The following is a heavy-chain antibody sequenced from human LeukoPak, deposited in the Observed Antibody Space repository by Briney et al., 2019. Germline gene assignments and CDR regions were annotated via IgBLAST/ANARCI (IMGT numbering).Heavy chain of an antibody. CDR1: GYTFTGSY. J-gene: IGHJ3*01. V-gene: IGHV1-2*02. D-gene: IGHD3-9*01. CDR2: INPKRGDT. Sequence: ASVKVSCKASGYTFTGSYMHWVRQAPGQGLEWMGWINPKRGDTYYAQKFLGRVTMTRDTSISTAYMELSSLRSDDTAVYYCASLGGRFLTGNWGQGTMVTVSS. CDR3: ASLGGRFLTGN.